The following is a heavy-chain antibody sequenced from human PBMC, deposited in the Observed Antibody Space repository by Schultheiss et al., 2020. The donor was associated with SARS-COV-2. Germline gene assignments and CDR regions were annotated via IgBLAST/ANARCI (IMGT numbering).Heavy chain of an antibody. CDR2: ISSSGSTI. Sequence: GGSLRLSCAASGFTFSDYYMSWIRQAPGKGLEWVSYISSSGSTIYYADSVKGRFTISRDNAKNSLYLQMNSLRAEDTAVYYCARDLRGSSWYFEHSNWFDPWGQGTLVTVSS. CDR3: ARDLRGSSWYFEHSNWFDP. D-gene: IGHD6-13*01. V-gene: IGHV3-11*01. J-gene: IGHJ5*02. CDR1: GFTFSDYY.